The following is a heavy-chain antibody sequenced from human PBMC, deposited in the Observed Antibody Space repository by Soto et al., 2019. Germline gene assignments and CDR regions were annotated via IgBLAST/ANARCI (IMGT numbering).Heavy chain of an antibody. CDR3: ARDHSFYGGNIGEF. V-gene: IGHV3-33*01. CDR2: IWYDGNNK. Sequence: QVQLVESGGGVVQPGRSLRLSCAASGFTFSSYGIHWVRQAPGKGLEWVAVIWYDGNNKYYADSVKGRFTISRDNSKNTLYLQMNSLRAEDTAVYYCARDHSFYGGNIGEFWGQGTLVSFSS. J-gene: IGHJ4*02. D-gene: IGHD3-10*01. CDR1: GFTFSSYG.